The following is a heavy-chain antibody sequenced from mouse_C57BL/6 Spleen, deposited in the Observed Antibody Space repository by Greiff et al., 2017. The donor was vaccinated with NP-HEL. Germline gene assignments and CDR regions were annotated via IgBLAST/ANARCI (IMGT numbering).Heavy chain of an antibody. CDR2: SRNKANDYTT. CDR3: ARDKGDSYYSNQGYFDV. CDR1: GFTFSDFY. D-gene: IGHD2-5*01. V-gene: IGHV7-1*01. Sequence: EVKLMESGGGLVQSGRSLRLSCATSGFTFSDFYMEWVRQAPGKGLEWIAASRNKANDYTTEYSASVKGRFIVSRDTSQSILYLQMNALRAEDTAIYYCARDKGDSYYSNQGYFDVWGTGTTVTVSS. J-gene: IGHJ1*03.